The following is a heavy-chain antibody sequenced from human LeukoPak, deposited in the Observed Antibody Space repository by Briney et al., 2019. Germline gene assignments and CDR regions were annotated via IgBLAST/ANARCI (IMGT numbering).Heavy chain of an antibody. V-gene: IGHV4-31*03. CDR2: IYYSGST. CDR1: GGSISSGGYY. CDR3: ARGCSGGSCYPGGMDV. Sequence: SQTLSLTCTVSGGSISSGGYYWSWIRQHPGKGLEWIGYIYYSGSTYYNPSLKSRVTISVDTSKNQFSLKLSSVTAADTAVYYCARGCSGGSCYPGGMDVWGQGTTVTVSS. J-gene: IGHJ6*02. D-gene: IGHD2-15*01.